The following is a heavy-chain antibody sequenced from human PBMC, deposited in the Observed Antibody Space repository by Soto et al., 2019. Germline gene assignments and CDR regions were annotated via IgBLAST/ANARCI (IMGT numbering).Heavy chain of an antibody. CDR1: GGSISSADYS. J-gene: IGHJ4*02. D-gene: IGHD2-8*01. CDR3: ARTYTDYLDY. Sequence: QVQLRESGPGLVKPSQTLSLTCTVSGGSISSADYSWSWIRQPPGKGLEWIGYIYYSGSTYYNPALKRRVTISVDTSKNQFSLKLTSVTAADTAVYYCARTYTDYLDYWGQGTLVTVSS. CDR2: IYYSGST. V-gene: IGHV4-30-4*01.